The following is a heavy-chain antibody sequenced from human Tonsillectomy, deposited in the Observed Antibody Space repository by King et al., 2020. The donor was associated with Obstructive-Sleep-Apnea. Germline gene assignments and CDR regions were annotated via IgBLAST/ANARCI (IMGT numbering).Heavy chain of an antibody. D-gene: IGHD3-3*01. CDR1: GGSVSSGSYY. J-gene: IGHJ6*02. V-gene: IGHV4-61*01. CDR3: ARGALRFLEWGEGFYYAMDV. CDR2: IYYSGST. Sequence: QLQESGPGLVKPSETLSLTCTVSGGSVSSGSYYWSWIRQPPGKGLEWVGHIYYSGSTDYNPSLKSRVTISVDTSKNQFSLKVSSVTAADTAVYYCARGALRFLEWGEGFYYAMDVWGQGTTVTVSS.